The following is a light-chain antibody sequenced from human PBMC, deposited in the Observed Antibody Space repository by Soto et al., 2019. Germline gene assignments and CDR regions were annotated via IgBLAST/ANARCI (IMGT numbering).Light chain of an antibody. CDR2: EVS. CDR1: SPDFG. V-gene: IGLV2-14*01. Sequence: QSALTQPASVSGSPGQSITISCSGISPDFGVSWYQHFPGKAPKLLIFEVSNRPSGVSTRFSGSKFGNMAFLTISGLQSEDEGLYHCSSYSSTTTLFGGGTKVTVL. J-gene: IGLJ2*01. CDR3: SSYSSTTTL.